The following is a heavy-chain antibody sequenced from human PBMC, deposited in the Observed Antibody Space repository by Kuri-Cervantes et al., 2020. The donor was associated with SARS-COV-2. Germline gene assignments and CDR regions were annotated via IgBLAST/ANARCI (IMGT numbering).Heavy chain of an antibody. CDR3: ARSGYTVVTPDY. D-gene: IGHD4-23*01. Sequence: SVKVSCKASGGTFSSYAISWVRQAPGQGLEWMGGIIPIFGTANYAQKFQGRVTITADKSISTAYLQWSSLKASDTAMYYCARSGYTVVTPDYWGQGTLVTVSS. J-gene: IGHJ4*02. CDR2: IIPIFGTA. CDR1: GGTFSSYA. V-gene: IGHV1-69*06.